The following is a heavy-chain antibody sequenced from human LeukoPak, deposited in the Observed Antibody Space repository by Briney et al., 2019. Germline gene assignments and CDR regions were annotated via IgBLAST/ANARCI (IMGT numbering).Heavy chain of an antibody. J-gene: IGHJ3*02. CDR1: GFTFSSYS. CDR3: ARDTSGGYYSHAFDI. CDR2: ISSSSSYI. V-gene: IGHV3-21*01. Sequence: GGSLRLSCAASGFTFSSYSMNWVRQAPGKGLEWVSSISSSSSYIYYADSVKGRFTISRDNAKNSLYLQMNSLRAEDTAVYYCARDTSGGYYSHAFDIWGQGTMVTVSS. D-gene: IGHD1-26*01.